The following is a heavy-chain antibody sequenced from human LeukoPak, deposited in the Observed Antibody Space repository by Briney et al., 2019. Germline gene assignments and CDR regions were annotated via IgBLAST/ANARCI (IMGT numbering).Heavy chain of an antibody. J-gene: IGHJ4*02. D-gene: IGHD4-17*01. Sequence: PSETLSLTCAVSGYSISSGYFWGWIRQPPGKGLEWIGSIYHSGSTYYNPSLKSRVTISVDTSKNQVSLKLSSVTAADTAVYYCARGATVTTPFDYWGQGTLVTVSS. CDR3: ARGATVTTPFDY. V-gene: IGHV4-38-2*01. CDR1: GYSISSGYF. CDR2: IYHSGST.